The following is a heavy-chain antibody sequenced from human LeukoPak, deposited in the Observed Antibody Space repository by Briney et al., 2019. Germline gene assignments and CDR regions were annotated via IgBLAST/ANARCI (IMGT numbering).Heavy chain of an antibody. V-gene: IGHV3-7*01. J-gene: IGHJ5*02. Sequence: AGGSLRLTCAASGFTFTSYYMGWIRQAPGKGLEWVANIKQDGTEKDYVDSVKGRFTISRDNDKSSVYLQMNSLSVEDTAVYYCARQWKWFGPWGQGTLVTVSS. CDR2: IKQDGTEK. CDR1: GFTFTSYY. D-gene: IGHD6-19*01. CDR3: ARQWKWFGP.